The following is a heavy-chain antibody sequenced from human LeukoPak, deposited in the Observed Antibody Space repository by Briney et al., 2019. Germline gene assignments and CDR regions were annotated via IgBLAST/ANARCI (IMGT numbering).Heavy chain of an antibody. J-gene: IGHJ6*02. V-gene: IGHV1-69*06. CDR1: GGTFSSYA. CDR2: IIPIFGTA. CDR3: ARTIPPPGGFYFGMDV. D-gene: IGHD2-2*02. Sequence: GASVKVSCKASGGTFSSYAISWVRQAPGQGLEWMGGIIPIFGTANYAQKFQGRVTITADKSTSTAYMELSSLRSEDTAVYYCARTIPPPGGFYFGMDVWGQGTTVTVS.